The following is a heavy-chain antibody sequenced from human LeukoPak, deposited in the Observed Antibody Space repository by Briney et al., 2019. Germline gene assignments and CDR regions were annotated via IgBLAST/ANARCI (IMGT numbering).Heavy chain of an antibody. CDR1: GFTLSSYT. CDR2: ISNSGFYI. Sequence: NTGGSLRLSCAASGFTLSSYTTNWVRQAPGKGLEWVSSISNSGFYIYYADSVKGRFVVSRDNANNSLYLQMNSLRDEDTAVYYCVTDGASDIWGQGTMVTVSS. V-gene: IGHV3-21*01. J-gene: IGHJ3*02. CDR3: VTDGASDI.